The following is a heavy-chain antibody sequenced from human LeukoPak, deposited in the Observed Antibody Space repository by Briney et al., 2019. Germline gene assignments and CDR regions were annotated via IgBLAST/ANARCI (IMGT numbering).Heavy chain of an antibody. V-gene: IGHV4-31*03. CDR2: IYYSGST. D-gene: IGHD2-2*01. CDR3: TREETSTLGPDY. Sequence: TLSLTCTVSGGSVSSGGYYWSWIRQHPGKGLGWIGYIYYSGSTYYNPSLKSRVTISVDTSKNQFSLKLSSVTAADTAVYYCTREETSTLGPDYWGQGTLVTVSS. CDR1: GGSVSSGGYY. J-gene: IGHJ4*02.